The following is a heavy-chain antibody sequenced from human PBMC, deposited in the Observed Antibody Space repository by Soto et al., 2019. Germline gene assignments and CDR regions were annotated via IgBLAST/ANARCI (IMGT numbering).Heavy chain of an antibody. D-gene: IGHD3-10*01. Sequence: SETLSLTCTVSGGSISTYYWSWTRRPPGKGLEWIGYIYNSGSTHSDPSLQSRVTISVDTSKNQFSLKLSSVTAADTAIYYCARARITMVREVIKYNMDVWGQGTTVTVSS. CDR3: ARARITMVREVIKYNMDV. CDR1: GGSISTYY. V-gene: IGHV4-59*01. J-gene: IGHJ6*02. CDR2: IYNSGST.